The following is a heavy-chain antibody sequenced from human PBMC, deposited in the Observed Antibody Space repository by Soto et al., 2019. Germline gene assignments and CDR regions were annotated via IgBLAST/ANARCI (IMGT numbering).Heavy chain of an antibody. CDR1: GGTFSSYA. J-gene: IGHJ6*02. CDR3: ARPDEMTTVTTHYYYGMDV. Sequence: ASVKVSCKASGGTFSSYALSWVRQAPGQGLEWMGGIIPIFGTANYAQKFQGRVTITADESTSTAYMELSSLRSEDTAVYYCARPDEMTTVTTHYYYGMDVWGQGTTVTVSS. V-gene: IGHV1-69*13. D-gene: IGHD4-4*01. CDR2: IIPIFGTA.